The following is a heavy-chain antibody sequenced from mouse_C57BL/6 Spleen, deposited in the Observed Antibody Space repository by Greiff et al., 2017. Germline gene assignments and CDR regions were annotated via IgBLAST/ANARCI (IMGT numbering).Heavy chain of an antibody. CDR1: GYTFTSYW. CDR3: ARGESVYYFDY. J-gene: IGHJ2*01. Sequence: QVQLQQPGAELVMPGASVKLSCKASGYTFTSYWLHWVKPRPGQGLEWIGEIAPSDSYTNYNQQFKGKSTLTVDKSSSTAYMQLSSLTSEDSAVYYCARGESVYYFDYWGQGTTLTVSS. V-gene: IGHV1-69*01. CDR2: IAPSDSYT.